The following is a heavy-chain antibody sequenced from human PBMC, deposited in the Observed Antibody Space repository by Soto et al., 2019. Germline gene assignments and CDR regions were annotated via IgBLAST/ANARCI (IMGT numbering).Heavy chain of an antibody. Sequence: QVQLGESGGGVVQPGRSLRLSCAASGFTFSSYAMHWVRQAPDKGLEWVAVISYDGSNKYYADSVKGRFTISRDNSKNTLYLQMNSLRAEDTAVYYCARPLWRDDYNWGYFDLWGRGTLVTVSS. CDR3: ARPLWRDDYNWGYFDL. D-gene: IGHD4-4*01. J-gene: IGHJ2*01. CDR1: GFTFSSYA. V-gene: IGHV3-30-3*01. CDR2: ISYDGSNK.